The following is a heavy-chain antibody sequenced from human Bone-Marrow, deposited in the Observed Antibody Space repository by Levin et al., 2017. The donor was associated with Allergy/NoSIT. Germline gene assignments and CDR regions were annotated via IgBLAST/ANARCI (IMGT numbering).Heavy chain of an antibody. CDR3: ARDSLRDAFDI. D-gene: IGHD3-16*02. CDR2: ISSSGSTI. V-gene: IGHV3-11*01. CDR1: GFTFSDYY. J-gene: IGHJ3*02. Sequence: SCAASGFTFSDYYMSWIRQAPGKGLEWVSYISSSGSTIYYADSVKGRFTISRDNAKNSLYLQMNSLRAEDTAVYYCARDSLRDAFDIWGQGTMVTVSS.